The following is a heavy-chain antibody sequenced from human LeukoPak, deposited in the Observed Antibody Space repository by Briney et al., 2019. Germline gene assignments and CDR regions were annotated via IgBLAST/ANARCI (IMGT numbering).Heavy chain of an antibody. J-gene: IGHJ6*02. Sequence: PSETLSLTCTVSGASISTYYWSWIRQPPGKGLEWLGYIYFTGSTNYNPSLESRVSISVDTSTKQFSLKLSSVTAADTAVYYCARDGGLYSGSYYSTYGMDVWGQGTTVTVSS. CDR2: IYFTGST. CDR3: ARDGGLYSGSYYSTYGMDV. D-gene: IGHD1-26*01. V-gene: IGHV4-59*01. CDR1: GASISTYY.